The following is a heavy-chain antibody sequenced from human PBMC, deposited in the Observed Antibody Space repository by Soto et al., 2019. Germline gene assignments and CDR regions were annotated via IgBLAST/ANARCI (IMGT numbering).Heavy chain of an antibody. CDR1: GGTFSSYA. J-gene: IGHJ4*02. Sequence: QVQLVQSGAEVKKPGSSVKVSCKASGGTFSSYAISWVRQAPGQGLEWMGGIIPIFGTANYAQKFQGRVTITADESTSTAYMELSSLRSEDTAVYYCARGTHDYDSSGYYSETRGYFDYWGQGTLVTVSS. CDR2: IIPIFGTA. D-gene: IGHD3-22*01. CDR3: ARGTHDYDSSGYYSETRGYFDY. V-gene: IGHV1-69*01.